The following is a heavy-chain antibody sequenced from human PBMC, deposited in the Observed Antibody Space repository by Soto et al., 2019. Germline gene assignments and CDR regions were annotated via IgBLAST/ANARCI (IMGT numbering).Heavy chain of an antibody. Sequence: GGSLRLSCAASGFTFSSYGMHWVRQAPGKGLEWVAVISYDGSNKYYADSVKGRFTISRDNSKNTLYLQMNSLRAEDTAVYYCAKDQGRGGYSYGYFSPYFDYWGQGTLVTVSS. V-gene: IGHV3-30*18. CDR3: AKDQGRGGYSYGYFSPYFDY. CDR2: ISYDGSNK. CDR1: GFTFSSYG. D-gene: IGHD5-18*01. J-gene: IGHJ4*02.